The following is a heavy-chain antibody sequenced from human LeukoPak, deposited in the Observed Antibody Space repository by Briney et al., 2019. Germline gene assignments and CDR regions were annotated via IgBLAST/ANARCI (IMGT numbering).Heavy chain of an antibody. J-gene: IGHJ3*02. D-gene: IGHD5-24*01. CDR1: GITFSNSA. CDR3: VKSAGKDGYRDVFDI. CDR2: VTKNGDQT. Sequence: GGSLRLSCVPSGITFSNSALNWVRQAPGKGLEWVATVTKNGDQTYYAYSVKGLFTISRDTFRDTLYLQMNSLRAEDTAVYHCVKSAGKDGYRDVFDIWGQGTVVTVSS. V-gene: IGHV3-23*01.